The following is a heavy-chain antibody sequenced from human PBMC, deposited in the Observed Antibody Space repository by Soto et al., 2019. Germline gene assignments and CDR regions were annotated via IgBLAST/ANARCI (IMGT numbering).Heavy chain of an antibody. J-gene: IGHJ3*02. CDR3: AREDYSLFLRGAFDT. V-gene: IGHV4-39*02. CDR2: IYYSGST. Sequence: PSETLSLTCTVSGGSISSSSYYWGWIRQPPGKGLEWIGSIYYSGSTYYNPSLKSRVTISVDTSKNQFSLKLSSVTAADTAVYYCAREDYSLFLRGAFDTWGQGTMVTVSS. D-gene: IGHD2-15*01. CDR1: GGSISSSSYY.